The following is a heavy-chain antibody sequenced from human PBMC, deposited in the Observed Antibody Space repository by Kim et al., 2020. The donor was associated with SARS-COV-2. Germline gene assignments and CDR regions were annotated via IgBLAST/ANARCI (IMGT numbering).Heavy chain of an antibody. D-gene: IGHD6-13*01. CDR2: INWNGGST. V-gene: IGHV3-20*04. CDR1: GFTFDDYG. J-gene: IGHJ4*02. Sequence: GGSLRLSCAASGFTFDDYGMSWVRQAPGKGLEWVSGINWNGGSTGYADSVKGRFTISRDNAKNSLYLQMNSLRAEDTALYYCARDTNLYSSSWYPSQYFDYLGQGTLVTVSS. CDR3: ARDTNLYSSSWYPSQYFDY.